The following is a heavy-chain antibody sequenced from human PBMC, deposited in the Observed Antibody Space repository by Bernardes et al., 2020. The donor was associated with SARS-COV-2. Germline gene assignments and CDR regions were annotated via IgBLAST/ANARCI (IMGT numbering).Heavy chain of an antibody. V-gene: IGHV4-59*13. CDR3: ARASKHGVVVTPGAFDV. Sequence: SETLSLTCNVSGAAIGNYHWNWFRQSPGKGLEWIGDISYSGGSTNYNPSLKIRVTISADPSKKQCYLKLMSVTAADTALYFCARASKHGVVVTPGAFDVWRQGRMVIVSS. CDR2: ISYSGGST. J-gene: IGHJ3*01. CDR1: GAAIGNYH. D-gene: IGHD2-21*02.